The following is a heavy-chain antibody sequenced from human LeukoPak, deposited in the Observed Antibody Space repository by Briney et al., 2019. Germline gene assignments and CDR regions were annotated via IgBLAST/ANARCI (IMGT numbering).Heavy chain of an antibody. CDR2: ISYDGSNK. J-gene: IGHJ4*02. CDR3: AKTGSAVAGPLDY. Sequence: PGRSLRLSCAASGFTFSSYAMHWVRQAPGKGLEWVAVISYDGSNKYYADSVKGRFTISRDNSKNTLYLQMNSLRAEDTAVYYCAKTGSAVAGPLDYWGQGTLVTVSS. D-gene: IGHD6-19*01. V-gene: IGHV3-30-3*02. CDR1: GFTFSSYA.